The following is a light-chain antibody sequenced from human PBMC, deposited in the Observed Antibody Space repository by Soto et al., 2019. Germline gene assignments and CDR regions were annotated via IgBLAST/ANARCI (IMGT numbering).Light chain of an antibody. Sequence: EIVLTQSPGTLSLSPGERATLSCRASQSVSSSYLAWYQQKPGQAPRLLIYGASSRATGIPDRFSGSGSGTAFTLTISRLEPEDFAVYYCQQYGSSPRYTFGQGTQLEIK. V-gene: IGKV3-20*01. CDR2: GAS. CDR1: QSVSSSY. CDR3: QQYGSSPRYT. J-gene: IGKJ2*01.